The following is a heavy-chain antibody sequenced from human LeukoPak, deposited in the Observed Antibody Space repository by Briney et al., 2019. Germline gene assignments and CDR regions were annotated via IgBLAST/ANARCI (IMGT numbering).Heavy chain of an antibody. Sequence: GGSLRLSCAASGFNFSSYGMHWVRQAPGKGLEWVAVKWYDGSNKHYADPVKGRFTISRDNSKNTLYLQMNSLRAEDTAVYYCARDEGDGYYDYWGQGTLVTVSS. CDR3: ARDEGDGYYDY. J-gene: IGHJ4*02. V-gene: IGHV3-33*01. CDR1: GFNFSSYG. D-gene: IGHD5-24*01. CDR2: KWYDGSNK.